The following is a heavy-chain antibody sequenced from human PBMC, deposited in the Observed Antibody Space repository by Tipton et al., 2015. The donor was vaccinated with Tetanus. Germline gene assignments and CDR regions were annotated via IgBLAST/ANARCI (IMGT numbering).Heavy chain of an antibody. Sequence: TLSLTCAVYGGSLSGYHWSWIRQPPGKGLEWIGEINPSGGGSSNYDPSLKSRVTFSVDTSKNQFSLMLRSVTAADTAIYYCARGPSYSGAWYHYWGQGAMVTVSP. D-gene: IGHD6-19*01. CDR1: GGSLSGYH. CDR2: INPSGGGSS. CDR3: ARGPSYSGAWYHY. V-gene: IGHV4-34*01. J-gene: IGHJ4*02.